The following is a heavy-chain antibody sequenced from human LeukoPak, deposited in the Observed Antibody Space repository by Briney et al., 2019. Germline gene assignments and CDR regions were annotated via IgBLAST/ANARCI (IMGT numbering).Heavy chain of an antibody. D-gene: IGHD3-22*01. V-gene: IGHV1-3*01. J-gene: IGHJ4*02. CDR2: INAGNGNT. CDR1: GYTFTSYA. Sequence: ASVKVSCKASGYTFTSYAMHWVHQAPGQRLEWMGWINAGNGNTKYSQKFQGRVTITRDTSASTAYMELSSLRSEDTAVYYCARVKDPNNSSGYYYSLDYWGQGTLVTVSS. CDR3: ARVKDPNNSSGYYYSLDY.